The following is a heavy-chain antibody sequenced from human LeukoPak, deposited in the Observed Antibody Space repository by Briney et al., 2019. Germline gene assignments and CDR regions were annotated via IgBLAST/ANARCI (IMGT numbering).Heavy chain of an antibody. CDR3: ARDRYSSGWYYDYYYYGMDV. D-gene: IGHD6-19*01. J-gene: IGHJ6*02. CDR1: EFTFSSYW. CDR2: INGDGSTT. V-gene: IGHV3-74*01. Sequence: PGGSLRLSCATSEFTFSSYWMHWVRQVPGKGLVWVSRINGDGSTTLYADSVKGRFTISRDNAKNSLYLQMNSLRDEDTAVYYCARDRYSSGWYYDYYYYGMDVWGQGTTVTVSS.